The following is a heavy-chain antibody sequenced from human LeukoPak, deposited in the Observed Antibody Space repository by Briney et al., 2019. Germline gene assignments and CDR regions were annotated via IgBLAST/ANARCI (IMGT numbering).Heavy chain of an antibody. CDR1: GFTFSGSA. V-gene: IGHV3-73*01. CDR2: VRSTANSYAT. CDR3: TRSNDHSNSIFDY. J-gene: IGHJ4*02. Sequence: PGGSLRLSCAASGFTFSGSAMHWVRQASGKGLEWLGRVRSTANSYATTYAASVKGRFTVSRDDSRTTAYLQMNSLKTEDTAVYYCTRSNDHSNSIFDYWGQGTLVTVSS. D-gene: IGHD4-11*01.